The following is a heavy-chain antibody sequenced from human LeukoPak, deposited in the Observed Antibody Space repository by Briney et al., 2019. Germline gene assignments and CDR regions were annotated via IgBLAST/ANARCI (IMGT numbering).Heavy chain of an antibody. CDR1: GYSISSGYY. CDR2: IYHSGST. D-gene: IGHD1-26*01. CDR3: ASSMGAYSAFDI. J-gene: IGHJ3*02. Sequence: SETLSLTCTVSGYSISSGYYWGWIRQPPGKGLEWIGSIYHSGSTYYSPSLKSRVTISVDTSKNQFSLKLSSVTAADTVVYYCASSMGAYSAFDIWGQGTMVTVSS. V-gene: IGHV4-38-2*02.